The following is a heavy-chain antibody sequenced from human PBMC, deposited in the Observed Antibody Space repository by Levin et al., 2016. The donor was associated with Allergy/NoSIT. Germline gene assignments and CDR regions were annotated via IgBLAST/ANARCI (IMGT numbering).Heavy chain of an antibody. CDR1: GYIFDNYW. Sequence: GESLKISCKASGYIFDNYWITWVRQVPGKGLEWMGRIDPVDSYTNYRPSFQGHVTISVDKSVSTAHLQWASLRASDSGMFYCVRQSRDGYDDFWGQGTLVTVSS. V-gene: IGHV5-10-1*01. CDR3: VRQSRDGYDDF. CDR2: IDPVDSYT. J-gene: IGHJ4*02. D-gene: IGHD5-24*01.